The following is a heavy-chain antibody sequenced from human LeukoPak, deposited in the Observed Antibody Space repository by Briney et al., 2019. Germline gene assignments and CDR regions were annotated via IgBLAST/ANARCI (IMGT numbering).Heavy chain of an antibody. Sequence: WGSLRLSSAASGFTFSSYGMHWVRQGPGKGLEWVAFIRYDGSNKYYADSVKGRFTISRDNSKNTLYLQMNSLRAEDTAVYYCAKDHVSGAYYYYYMDVWGKGTTVTISS. CDR1: GFTFSSYG. CDR2: IRYDGSNK. D-gene: IGHD3-10*01. V-gene: IGHV3-30*02. CDR3: AKDHVSGAYYYYYMDV. J-gene: IGHJ6*03.